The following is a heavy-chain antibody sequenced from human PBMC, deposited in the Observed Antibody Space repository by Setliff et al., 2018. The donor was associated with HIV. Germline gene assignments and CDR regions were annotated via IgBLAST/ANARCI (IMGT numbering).Heavy chain of an antibody. CDR2: ISWNSGRI. CDR1: GFPFDDYA. D-gene: IGHD5-12*01. CDR3: TRASGYPRFDP. Sequence: GGSLRLSCVASGFPFDDYAMHWVRQGPGRGLEWVSGISWNSGRIGYADSVKGRFTISRDNAKNSLYLQMNGLTAEDTGVYYCTRASGYPRFDPWGQGTLVTVSS. J-gene: IGHJ5*02. V-gene: IGHV3-9*01.